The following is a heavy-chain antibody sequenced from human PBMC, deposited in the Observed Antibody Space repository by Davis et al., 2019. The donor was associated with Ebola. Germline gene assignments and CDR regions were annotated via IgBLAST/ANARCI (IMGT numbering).Heavy chain of an antibody. J-gene: IGHJ4*02. CDR2: INSDGSST. Sequence: PGGSLRLSCAASGFTFSSYWMHWVRQAPGKGLVWVSRINSDGSSTSYADSVKGRFTISRDNAKNTLYLQMNSLRAEDTAVYYCARDQYCGGDCSGARPLDYWGQGTLVTVSS. CDR1: GFTFSSYW. CDR3: ARDQYCGGDCSGARPLDY. V-gene: IGHV3-74*01. D-gene: IGHD2-21*02.